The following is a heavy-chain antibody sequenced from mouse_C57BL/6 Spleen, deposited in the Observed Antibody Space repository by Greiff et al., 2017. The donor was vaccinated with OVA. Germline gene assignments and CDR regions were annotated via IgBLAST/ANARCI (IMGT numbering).Heavy chain of an antibody. CDR3: ARFYSNYGAMDY. V-gene: IGHV1-52*01. CDR2: IDPSDSET. CDR1: GYTFTSYW. J-gene: IGHJ4*01. D-gene: IGHD2-5*01. Sequence: QVQLQQSGAELVRPGSSVKLSCKASGYTFTSYWMHWVKQRPIQGLEWIGNIDPSDSETHYNQKFKDKATLPVDNSSSTAYMHLRSLTSDASAVYYCARFYSNYGAMDYWGQGTSVTVSS.